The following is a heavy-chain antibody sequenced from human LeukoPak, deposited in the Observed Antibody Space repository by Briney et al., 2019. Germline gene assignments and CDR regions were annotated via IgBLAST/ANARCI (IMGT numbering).Heavy chain of an antibody. CDR1: GFTFSSYS. J-gene: IGHJ4*02. V-gene: IGHV3-21*04. CDR3: AKDPLYCSGGSCYPDWVDY. Sequence: GGSLRLSCAASGFTFSSYSMNWVRQAPGKGLEWVSSISSSSYIYYADSVKGRFTISRDNAKNSLYLQMISLRAEDTAVYYCAKDPLYCSGGSCYPDWVDYWGQGTLVTVSS. CDR2: ISSSSYI. D-gene: IGHD2-15*01.